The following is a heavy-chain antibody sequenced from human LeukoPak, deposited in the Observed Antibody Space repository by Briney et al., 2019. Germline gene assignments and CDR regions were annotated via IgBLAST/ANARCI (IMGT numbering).Heavy chain of an antibody. V-gene: IGHV4-59*01. D-gene: IGHD5-18*01. CDR2: IYYSETT. Sequence: SSETLSLTCTVSGDSINSYYWNWIRQPPGKRLEWIGYIYYSETTNYNPSLKSRVTISVDTSKNHFSLRLSSVTAADTAVYYCARAKRSTGLVDYWGQGTLVTVSS. J-gene: IGHJ4*02. CDR3: ARAKRSTGLVDY. CDR1: GDSINSYY.